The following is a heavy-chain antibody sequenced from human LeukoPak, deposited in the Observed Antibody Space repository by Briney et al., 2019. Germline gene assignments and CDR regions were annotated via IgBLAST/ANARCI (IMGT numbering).Heavy chain of an antibody. CDR1: GYTFTNYA. Sequence: ASVKVSCKASGYTFTNYAMNWVRQAPGQGLEWMGWINTNTGNPTYAQGFTGRFVFSLDTSVSTAYLQISSLKAEDTAVYYCARSHDFWSGYYSRYYYYYMDVWGKGTTVTVSS. CDR3: ARSHDFWSGYYSRYYYYYMDV. V-gene: IGHV7-4-1*02. J-gene: IGHJ6*03. CDR2: INTNTGNP. D-gene: IGHD3-3*01.